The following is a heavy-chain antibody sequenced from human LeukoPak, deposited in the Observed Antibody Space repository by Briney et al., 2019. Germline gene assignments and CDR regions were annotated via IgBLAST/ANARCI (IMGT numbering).Heavy chain of an antibody. D-gene: IGHD1-26*01. CDR2: FDPEDGES. J-gene: IGHJ4*02. CDR3: ATADKWEPLDY. V-gene: IGHV1-24*01. Sequence: ASVKVSCKVSGASLSETSIHWVRQAPGQWLEWMGGFDPEDGESIFTQRFQGRFSMTEDTSTDTAYMELRSLRPEDTAVYYCATADKWEPLDYWGQGTLVTVSS. CDR1: GASLSETS.